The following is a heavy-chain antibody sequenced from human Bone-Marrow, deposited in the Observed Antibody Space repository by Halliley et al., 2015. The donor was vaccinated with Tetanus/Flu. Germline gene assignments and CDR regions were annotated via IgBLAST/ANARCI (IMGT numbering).Heavy chain of an antibody. CDR2: VKHTGST. CDR3: ARASGIVVISREEIRFDY. D-gene: IGHD2-21*01. CDR1: GGSLSGFY. V-gene: IGHV4-34*01. J-gene: IGHJ4*02. Sequence: TLSLTCAVYGGSLSGFYWNWIRQAPDKGLEWIGEVKHTGSTNYNPSLESRVTMSVDSSKNQVSLHIKSVTAADTAVYYRARASGIVVISREEIRFDYWGQGLLVTVST.